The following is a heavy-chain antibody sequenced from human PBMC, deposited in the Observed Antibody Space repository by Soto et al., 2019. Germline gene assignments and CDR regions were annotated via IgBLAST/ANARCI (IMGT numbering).Heavy chain of an antibody. Sequence: QEQLVQSGAEVKKPGSSVKVSCKVSGGTFNTFAISWVRQAPGQGLEWMGGIIPIFNTAKYAQKFQGRVTITADKSTSTSYMELSSLRSEDTAVYYCARDMTRTVVPYFDFWGQGTLVTVSS. D-gene: IGHD1-7*01. CDR1: GGTFNTFA. J-gene: IGHJ4*02. V-gene: IGHV1-69*06. CDR2: IIPIFNTA. CDR3: ARDMTRTVVPYFDF.